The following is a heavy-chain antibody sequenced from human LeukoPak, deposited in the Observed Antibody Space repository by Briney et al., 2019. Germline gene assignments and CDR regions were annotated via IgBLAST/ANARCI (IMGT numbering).Heavy chain of an antibody. Sequence: GESLKISCKASGYSFVSHWIVWVRQMPGKGLEWLGIIYPGDSDTRYSPSFQGQVTISADKSISTAYLQWNSLRASDTAMYYCARRPSYDFWSGYYGVDGLDIWGQGTMVTVPS. CDR3: ARRPSYDFWSGYYGVDGLDI. J-gene: IGHJ3*02. D-gene: IGHD3-3*01. CDR1: GYSFVSHW. CDR2: IYPGDSDT. V-gene: IGHV5-51*01.